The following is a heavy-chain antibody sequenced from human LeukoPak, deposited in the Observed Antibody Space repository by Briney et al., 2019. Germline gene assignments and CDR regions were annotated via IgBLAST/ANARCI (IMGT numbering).Heavy chain of an antibody. J-gene: IGHJ3*02. CDR2: IYHTGST. CDR3: ARRKVTVFDNFDI. CDR1: GGSISSHYW. Sequence: SETLSLTCAGSGGSISSHYWWTWVRQSPGKGLEWIGQIYHTGSTDYKPSLKSRVSLSVNKSKNQFSLRLSSVTAADTAVYYCARRKVTVFDNFDIWGQGTMVIVSS. D-gene: IGHD2-21*02. V-gene: IGHV4-4*02.